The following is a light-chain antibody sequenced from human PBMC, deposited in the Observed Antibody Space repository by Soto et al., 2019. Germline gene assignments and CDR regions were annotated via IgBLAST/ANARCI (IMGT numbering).Light chain of an antibody. Sequence: QSVLTQPASMSGSDGQSITISCTGSSGDVGGYNYVSWYQQHPGKAPKLIIYEVSNRPSGVSNRFSGSKSGNTASLTISGLQAEDEADYYCSSYTSTSTHYVFGTGTKRTVL. J-gene: IGLJ1*01. CDR1: SGDVGGYNY. CDR3: SSYTSTSTHYV. V-gene: IGLV2-14*01. CDR2: EVS.